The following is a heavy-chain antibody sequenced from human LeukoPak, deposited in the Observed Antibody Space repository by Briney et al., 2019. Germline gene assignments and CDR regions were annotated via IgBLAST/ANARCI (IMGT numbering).Heavy chain of an antibody. J-gene: IGHJ6*02. CDR3: ARVGYCSSTSCYTSYYGMDV. Sequence: SETLSLTCAVYGGSFSGYYWSWIRQPPGKGLEWIGEINHSGSTNYNPSLKSRVTISVDTSKNQFSLKLSSVTAADTAVYYCARVGYCSSTSCYTSYYGMDVWGQGTMVTVSS. CDR1: GGSFSGYY. V-gene: IGHV4-34*01. D-gene: IGHD2-2*02. CDR2: INHSGST.